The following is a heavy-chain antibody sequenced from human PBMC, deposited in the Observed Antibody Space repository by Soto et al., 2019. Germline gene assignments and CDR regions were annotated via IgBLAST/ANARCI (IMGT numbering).Heavy chain of an antibody. CDR2: IWYDGSNK. CDR3: ATASNYNWNDARQKFDY. CDR1: GFTFSSYG. D-gene: IGHD1-20*01. Sequence: GGSLRLSCAASGFTFSSYGMHWVRQAPGKGLEWVAVIWYDGSNKYYADSVKGRFTISRDNSKNTLYLQMNSLRAEDTAVYYCATASNYNWNDARQKFDYWGQGTLVTVSS. J-gene: IGHJ4*02. V-gene: IGHV3-33*01.